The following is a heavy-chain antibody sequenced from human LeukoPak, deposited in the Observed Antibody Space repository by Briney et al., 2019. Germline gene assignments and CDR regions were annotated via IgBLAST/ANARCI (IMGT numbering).Heavy chain of an antibody. Sequence: SETLSLTCTVSGGSISSGSYYWSWIRQPAGKGLEWIGRIYTSGSTNYNPSLKSRVTISLDTSKNQFSLKLSSVTAADTAVFYCAREGDSSGYYPRGYWGQGTLVTVSS. CDR2: IYTSGST. D-gene: IGHD3-22*01. J-gene: IGHJ4*02. CDR1: GGSISSGSYY. CDR3: AREGDSSGYYPRGY. V-gene: IGHV4-61*02.